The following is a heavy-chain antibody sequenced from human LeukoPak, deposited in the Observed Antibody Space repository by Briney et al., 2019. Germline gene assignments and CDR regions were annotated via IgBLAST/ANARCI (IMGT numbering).Heavy chain of an antibody. Sequence: GASVKVSCKASGYTFTSYAMNWVRQAPGQGLEWMGWINTNTGNPTYAQGFTGRFVFSLDTSVSTAYLQISSLKAEDTAVYYCARDSVHGITIFGVAKFDPWGQGTLVTVSS. D-gene: IGHD3-3*01. CDR1: GYTFTSYA. CDR2: INTNTGNP. CDR3: ARDSVHGITIFGVAKFDP. V-gene: IGHV7-4-1*02. J-gene: IGHJ5*02.